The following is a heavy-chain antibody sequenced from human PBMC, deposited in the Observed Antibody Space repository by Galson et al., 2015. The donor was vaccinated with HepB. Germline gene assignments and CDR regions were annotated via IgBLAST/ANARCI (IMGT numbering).Heavy chain of an antibody. V-gene: IGHV3-11*04. Sequence: LSLTCAVYGGSFSGYYWSWVRQAPGKGLEWVSYISSSSSTIYYADSVKGRFTISRDNAKNSLYLQMNSLRAEDTAVYYCARAYCSSTSCYKGLDYMDVWGKGTTVTVSS. J-gene: IGHJ6*03. CDR3: ARAYCSSTSCYKGLDYMDV. CDR2: ISSSSSTI. CDR1: GGSFSGYY. D-gene: IGHD2-2*02.